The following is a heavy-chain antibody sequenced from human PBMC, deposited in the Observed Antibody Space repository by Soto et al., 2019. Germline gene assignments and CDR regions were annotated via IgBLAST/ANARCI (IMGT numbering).Heavy chain of an antibody. CDR3: ARGPVAATPEDFWFDP. V-gene: IGHV4-59*01. J-gene: IGHJ5*02. CDR1: GGSISSYY. Sequence: PSETLSLTCTVSGGSISSYYWSWIRQPPGKGLEWIGYIYYSGSTNYNPSLKSRVTISVDTSKNQFSLKLSSVTAADTAVYYCARGPVAATPEDFWFDPWGQGTLVTVSS. CDR2: IYYSGST. D-gene: IGHD2-15*01.